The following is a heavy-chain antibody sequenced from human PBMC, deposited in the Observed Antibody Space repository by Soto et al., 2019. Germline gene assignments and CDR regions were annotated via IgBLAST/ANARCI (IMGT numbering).Heavy chain of an antibody. CDR3: ARKGSVSRAIDY. CDR1: GFSLSTSGVG. D-gene: IGHD3-10*01. J-gene: IGHJ4*02. V-gene: IGHV2-5*02. CDR2: IYWADSK. Sequence: QITLKESGPTLVKPTQTLTLTCTFSGFSLSTSGVGVGWIRQPPGKALEWLAVIYWADSKTYSPSLKSRLTITTDTSKNQVVLTRTNMDPVDTATYYCARKGSVSRAIDYWGQGTLVTVSS.